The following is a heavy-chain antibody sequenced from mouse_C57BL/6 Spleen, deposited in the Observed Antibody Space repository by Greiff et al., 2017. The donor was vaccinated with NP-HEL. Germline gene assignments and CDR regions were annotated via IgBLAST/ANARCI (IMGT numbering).Heavy chain of an antibody. CDR1: GYAFTNYL. V-gene: IGHV1-54*01. CDR3: ATPYYSNYGAY. CDR2: INPGSGGT. Sequence: VMLVESGAELVRPGTSVKVSCKASGYAFTNYLIEWVKQRPGQGLEWIGVINPGSGGTNYHEKFKGKATLTADKSSSTAYMQLSSLTSEDSAVYFCATPYYSNYGAYWGQGTLVTVSA. D-gene: IGHD2-5*01. J-gene: IGHJ3*01.